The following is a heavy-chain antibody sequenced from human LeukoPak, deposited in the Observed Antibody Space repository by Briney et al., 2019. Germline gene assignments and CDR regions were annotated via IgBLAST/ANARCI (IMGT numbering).Heavy chain of an antibody. Sequence: SQTLSLTCTVSGGSISSGSYYWSWIRQPAGKGLEWIGRIYTSGSTNYNPSLKSRVTISVDTSKSQFSLKLSSVTAADTAVYYCARERYGEFFDYWGQGTLVTVSS. V-gene: IGHV4-61*02. D-gene: IGHD4/OR15-4a*01. CDR2: IYTSGST. CDR1: GGSISSGSYY. CDR3: ARERYGEFFDY. J-gene: IGHJ4*02.